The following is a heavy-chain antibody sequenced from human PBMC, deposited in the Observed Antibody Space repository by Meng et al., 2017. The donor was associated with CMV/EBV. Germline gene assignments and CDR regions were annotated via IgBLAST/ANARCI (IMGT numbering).Heavy chain of an antibody. J-gene: IGHJ4*02. CDR2: IIPIFGTA. D-gene: IGHD3-22*01. Sequence: QVQWVSVGGEVRKPGSRGKVLCNASGGTLNSYSISWVRQAPGQGLEWMGGIIPIFGTANYAQKFQGRVTITADESTSTAYMELSSLRSEDTAVYYCARGERGYYYDSSGYSVSFDYWGQGTLVTVSS. CDR3: ARGERGYYYDSSGYSVSFDY. CDR1: GGTLNSYS. V-gene: IGHV1-69*12.